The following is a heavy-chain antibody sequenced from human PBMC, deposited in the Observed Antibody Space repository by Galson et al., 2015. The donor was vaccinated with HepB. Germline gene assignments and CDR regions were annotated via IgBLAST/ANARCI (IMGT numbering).Heavy chain of an antibody. V-gene: IGHV3-7*03. J-gene: IGHJ6*02. CDR1: GFTFSSYW. Sequence: SLRLSCAASGFTFSSYWMSWARQAPGKGLEWVANIKQDGSEKYYVDSVKGRFTISRDNAKNSLYLQMNSLRAEDTAVYYCARDQVVAGLATLYYYYYYGMDVWGQGTTVTVSS. CDR3: ARDQVVAGLATLYYYYYYGMDV. D-gene: IGHD6-19*01. CDR2: IKQDGSEK.